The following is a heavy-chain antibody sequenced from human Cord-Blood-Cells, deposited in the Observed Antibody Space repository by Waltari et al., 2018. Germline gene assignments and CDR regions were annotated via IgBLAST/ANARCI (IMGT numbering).Heavy chain of an antibody. CDR1: GGSFSGYY. CDR3: ARRQGELSLYQAYWYFDL. D-gene: IGHD3-16*02. J-gene: IGHJ2*01. V-gene: IGHV4-34*01. CDR2: INHSGST. Sequence: QVQLQQWGAGLLKPSETLSLTCAVYGGSFSGYYWSWIRQPPRKGLEWIGEINHSGSTNYNPSLKSRVTISVDTSKNQFSLKLSSVTAADTAVYYCARRQGELSLYQAYWYFDLWGRGTLVTVSS.